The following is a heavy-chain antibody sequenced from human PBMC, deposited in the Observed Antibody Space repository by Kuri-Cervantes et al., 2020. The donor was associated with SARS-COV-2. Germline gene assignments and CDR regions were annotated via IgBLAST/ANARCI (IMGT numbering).Heavy chain of an antibody. CDR2: LSGDSITT. J-gene: IGHJ4*02. CDR3: ARGPVPGGYYFDS. CDR1: GFTFSRYS. Sequence: GESLKISCVVSGFTFSRYSMNWVRQAPGKGLEFVSYLSGDSITTYFADSLKGRVTVSRVNAKNSLYLQMNSLRDDDTAVYYCARGPVPGGYYFDSWGQGTLVTVSS. V-gene: IGHV3-48*02. D-gene: IGHD6-13*01.